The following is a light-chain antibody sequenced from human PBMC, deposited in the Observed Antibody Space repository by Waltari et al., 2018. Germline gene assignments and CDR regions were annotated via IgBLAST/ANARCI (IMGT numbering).Light chain of an antibody. J-gene: IGLJ3*02. CDR1: SGSVASNP. V-gene: IGLV6-57*03. CDR2: DDT. Sequence: NFMLTQPHSVSESPGKTVTISCTRSSGSVASNPVQWFQQRPGSAPTTVIYDDTQRSSGVPDRFSGSIDTSSNSASLTISGLQTEDEADYYCQSFDRNSQRVFGGGTRLTVL. CDR3: QSFDRNSQRV.